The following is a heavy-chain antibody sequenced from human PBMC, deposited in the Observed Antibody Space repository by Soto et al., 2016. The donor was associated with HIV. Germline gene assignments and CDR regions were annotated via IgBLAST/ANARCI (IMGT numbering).Heavy chain of an antibody. CDR3: VRGLMTGYNQRPTSDY. V-gene: IGHV3-74*01. CDR1: GFTFSSYW. Sequence: EVHLVESGGRLVQPGGSLRLSCAASGFTFSSYWMHWVRQIPGKGLVWVSRINNDGSSSAYADSVRGRFSISRDNAKNTLYLQMRFLRAGDTAIYYCVRGLMTGYNQRPTSDYWGQGTLVTVSS. J-gene: IGHJ4*02. CDR2: INNDGSSS. D-gene: IGHD2-15*01.